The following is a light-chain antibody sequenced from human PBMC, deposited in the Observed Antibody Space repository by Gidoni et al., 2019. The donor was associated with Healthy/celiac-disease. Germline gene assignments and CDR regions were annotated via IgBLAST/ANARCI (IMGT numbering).Light chain of an antibody. CDR2: DVS. J-gene: IGLJ1*01. CDR3: SSYTSSSTLYV. Sequence: QSPLTQPPSVSGSPGQSITISCTGTSSDVGGYNYVSWYQQHPGKAPKLMIYDVSNRPSGVSNRFSGSKSGNTASLTISGLQAEDEADYYCSSYTSSSTLYVFGTGTKVTVL. V-gene: IGLV2-14*03. CDR1: SSDVGGYNY.